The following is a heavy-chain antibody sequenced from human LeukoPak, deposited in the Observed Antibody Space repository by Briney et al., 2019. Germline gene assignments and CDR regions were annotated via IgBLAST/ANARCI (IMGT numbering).Heavy chain of an antibody. J-gene: IGHJ3*02. CDR3: ARDWEHYGSGDAFDI. CDR1: GNTFTDYY. V-gene: IGHV1-2*02. CDR2: INANSGGT. D-gene: IGHD3-10*01. Sequence: GASVNVSCKASGNTFTDYYMHWVRQAPGQGLEWMGWINANSGGTNYAQKFQGRVTMTRDTSISTAYMELSRLRSDDTAVYYCARDWEHYGSGDAFDIWGQGTIVTLSS.